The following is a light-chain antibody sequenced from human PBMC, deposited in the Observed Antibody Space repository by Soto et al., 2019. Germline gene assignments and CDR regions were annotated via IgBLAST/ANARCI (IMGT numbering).Light chain of an antibody. Sequence: DIQMTQPPSTLSGSVGDRVTITFRASQTISGWLAWYQQKPGKEPKLLIYKASTLKSGGPSRFSGSGSGTEFTLTISSLQPDDFSTYYCQHYNSYSEAFGQGTKVDIK. CDR1: QTISGW. J-gene: IGKJ1*01. CDR3: QHYNSYSEA. CDR2: KAS. V-gene: IGKV1-5*03.